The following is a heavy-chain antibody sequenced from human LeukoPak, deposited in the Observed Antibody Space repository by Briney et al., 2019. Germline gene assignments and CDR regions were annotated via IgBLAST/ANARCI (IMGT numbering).Heavy chain of an antibody. Sequence: GASVKVSCKASGYTFTNYAIYWVRQAPGQGLEWMGWINAANGNTKYSQKFQGRVTITRDTSASAVYMRLSSLRSEDTAVYYCARVSGYSGSRYSDYWGQGTLVTVSS. J-gene: IGHJ4*02. CDR3: ARVSGYSGSRYSDY. CDR1: GYTFTNYA. D-gene: IGHD5-12*01. V-gene: IGHV1-3*01. CDR2: INAANGNT.